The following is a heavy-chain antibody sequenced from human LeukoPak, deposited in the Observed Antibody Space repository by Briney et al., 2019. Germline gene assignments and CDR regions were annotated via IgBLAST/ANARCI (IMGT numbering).Heavy chain of an antibody. CDR3: ASLPAAAGIRYFDY. Sequence: ASVKVSCKASGYTFTGYYMHWVRQAPGQGLEWMGWINPNSGGTNYAQKFQGRVTMTRDTSISTAYMELSRLRSDDTAVYYCASLPAAAGIRYFDYWGQGTLVTVSS. CDR1: GYTFTGYY. V-gene: IGHV1-2*02. CDR2: INPNSGGT. D-gene: IGHD6-13*01. J-gene: IGHJ4*02.